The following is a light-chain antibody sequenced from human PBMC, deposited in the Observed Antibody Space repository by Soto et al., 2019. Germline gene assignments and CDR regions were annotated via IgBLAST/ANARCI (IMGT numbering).Light chain of an antibody. CDR3: QQYGSSGT. Sequence: EIVMTQYPATLSVSPGERATLSCRASQNVENKLAWYQQRPGQSPRLLIYGASNRATGIPDRFSGSGSGTDFTLTISRLEPEDFAVYYCQQYGSSGTSGQGTKVDI. CDR1: QNVENK. V-gene: IGKV3-20*01. CDR2: GAS. J-gene: IGKJ1*01.